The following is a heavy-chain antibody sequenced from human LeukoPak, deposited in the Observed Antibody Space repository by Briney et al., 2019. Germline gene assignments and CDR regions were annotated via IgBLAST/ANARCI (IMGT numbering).Heavy chain of an antibody. CDR2: IIPIFGTA. D-gene: IGHD3-9*01. V-gene: IGHV1-69*13. CDR1: GYTFTSYY. CDR3: ARDGDEYDILTGPYFDY. Sequence: ASVKVSCKASGYTFTSYYMHWVRQAPGQGLEWMGGIIPIFGTANYAQKFQGRVTITADESTSTAYMELSSLRSEDTAVYYCARDGDEYDILTGPYFDYWGQGTLVTVSS. J-gene: IGHJ4*02.